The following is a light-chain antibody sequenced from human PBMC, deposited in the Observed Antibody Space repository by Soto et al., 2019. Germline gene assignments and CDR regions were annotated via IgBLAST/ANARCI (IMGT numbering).Light chain of an antibody. CDR3: QQYGTSPRT. V-gene: IGKV3-20*01. CDR1: QSVSSGS. Sequence: EIVLTQSPGTLSLSPGERATLSCRASQSVSSGSLAWYQQKPGQAPRLLISGASSRATGIPDRFSGSGSGTEFTLTISRLEPEDFAVYYCQQYGTSPRTFGKGTKVEIK. CDR2: GAS. J-gene: IGKJ1*01.